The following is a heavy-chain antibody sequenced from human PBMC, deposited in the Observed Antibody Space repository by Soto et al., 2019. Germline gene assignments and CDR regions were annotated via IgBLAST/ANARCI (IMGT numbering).Heavy chain of an antibody. Sequence: QVQLQQSGPGLVKPSQTLSLTCAISGDSVSSNSAAWNWIRQSPSRGLEWLGRTYYRSKRYNDYAVSVKSRITINPDTYNNQFSLQLNSVTPEDTAVYYCARVQGGGSSSWHDAFDFWGQGTMVTVSS. CDR3: ARVQGGGSSSWHDAFDF. CDR1: GDSVSSNSAA. CDR2: TYYRSKRYN. D-gene: IGHD6-13*01. J-gene: IGHJ3*01. V-gene: IGHV6-1*01.